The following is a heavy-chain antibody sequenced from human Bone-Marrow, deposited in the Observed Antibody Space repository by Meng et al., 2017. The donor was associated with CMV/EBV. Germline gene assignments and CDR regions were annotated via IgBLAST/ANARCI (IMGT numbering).Heavy chain of an antibody. CDR3: ARDLTIFGVVTPQNWFDP. V-gene: IGHV1-69*04. Sequence: SVKVSCKASGGTFSSYTISWVRQAPGQGLEWMGRIIPILGIANYAQKFQGRVTITADKSTSTAYMELSSLRSEDTAVYYCARDLTIFGVVTPQNWFDPWGQGTLVTVSS. D-gene: IGHD3-3*01. CDR1: GGTFSSYT. CDR2: IIPILGIA. J-gene: IGHJ5*02.